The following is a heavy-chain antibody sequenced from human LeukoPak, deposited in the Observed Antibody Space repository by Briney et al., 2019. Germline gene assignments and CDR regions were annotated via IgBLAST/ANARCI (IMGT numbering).Heavy chain of an antibody. CDR3: TRDGAESGNTAFDI. Sequence: PGGSLRLSCAASGSTLSDQYIDWVRQAPGKGLEWIARSRNKANSHTTEYAASVKGRFTISRDDSGNLVFLQMNSLKIEDTARYFCTRDGAESGNTAFDIRGQGTEVTVYS. V-gene: IGHV3-72*01. D-gene: IGHD3-3*01. CDR2: SRNKANSHTT. J-gene: IGHJ3*02. CDR1: GSTLSDQY.